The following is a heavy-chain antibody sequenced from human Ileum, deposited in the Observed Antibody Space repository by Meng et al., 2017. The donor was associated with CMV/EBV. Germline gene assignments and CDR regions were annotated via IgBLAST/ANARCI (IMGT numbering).Heavy chain of an antibody. J-gene: IGHJ4*02. Sequence: SVKVSCKASGGTFSSYAISWVRQAPGQGLEWIGGIIPIFGTANYAQKFQGRVTITTDESTSAAYMELSSLRSEDTAVYYCARGYDPNYFDYWGQGTLVTVSS. D-gene: IGHD1-1*01. CDR3: ARGYDPNYFDY. V-gene: IGHV1-69*05. CDR2: IIPIFGTA. CDR1: GGTFSSYA.